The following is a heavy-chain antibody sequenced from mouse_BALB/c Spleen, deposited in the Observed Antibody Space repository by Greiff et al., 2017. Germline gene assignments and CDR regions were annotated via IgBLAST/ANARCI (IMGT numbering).Heavy chain of an antibody. CDR2: IYPYNGGT. CDR1: GYTFTDYN. CDR3: ARGGYDYDVPFFDY. V-gene: IGHV1S29*02. J-gene: IGHJ2*01. D-gene: IGHD2-4*01. Sequence: VQLQQSGPELVKPGASVKISCKASGYTFTDYNMHWVKQSHGKSLEWIGYIYPYNGGTGYNQKFKSKATLTVDNSSSTAYMELRSLTSEDSAVYYCARGGYDYDVPFFDYWGQGTTLTVSS.